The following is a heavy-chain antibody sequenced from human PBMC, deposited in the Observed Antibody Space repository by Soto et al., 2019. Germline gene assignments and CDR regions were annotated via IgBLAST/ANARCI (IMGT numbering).Heavy chain of an antibody. D-gene: IGHD6-19*01. CDR3: ARGRGSGQRRRYYYYYYMDV. V-gene: IGHV4-34*01. CDR1: GGSFSGYY. CDR2: INHSGST. J-gene: IGHJ6*03. Sequence: QVQLQQWGAGLLKPSETLSLTCAVYGGSFSGYYWSWIRQPPGKGLEWIGEINHSGSTNYNPSLKRRVTISVDTSKNQFSLKLSSVTAADTAVYYCARGRGSGQRRRYYYYYYMDVWGKGTTVTVSS.